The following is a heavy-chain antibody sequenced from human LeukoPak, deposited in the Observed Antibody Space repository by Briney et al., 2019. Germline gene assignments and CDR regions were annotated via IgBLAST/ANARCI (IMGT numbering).Heavy chain of an antibody. J-gene: IGHJ6*03. V-gene: IGHV3-66*02. CDR1: GFTVSSNY. CDR2: IYSGGST. Sequence: PGGSLRLSCAASGFTVSSNYMSWVRQAPGKGLEWVSVIYSGGSTYYADSVKGRFTISIDNSKNTLYLQINSLRAKDTDVYYCARAVASTYYYYYMDVWGKGTTVPVSS. CDR3: ARAVASTYYYYYMDV.